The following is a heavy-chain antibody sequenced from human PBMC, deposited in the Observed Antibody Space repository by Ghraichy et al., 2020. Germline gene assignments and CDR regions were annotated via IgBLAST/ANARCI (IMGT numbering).Heavy chain of an antibody. CDR3: ALDAGCTGAWCSTFDY. D-gene: IGHD2-8*02. V-gene: IGHV4-34*01. Sequence: SETLSLTCAVYGGSFSGYYWSWIRQPPGKGLEWIGEINHSGSTNYNPSLKSRVTISLDTSKNQFSLNLNSVTAADTALYYCALDAGCTGAWCSTFDYWGPGTLVTVSS. J-gene: IGHJ4*01. CDR2: INHSGST. CDR1: GGSFSGYY.